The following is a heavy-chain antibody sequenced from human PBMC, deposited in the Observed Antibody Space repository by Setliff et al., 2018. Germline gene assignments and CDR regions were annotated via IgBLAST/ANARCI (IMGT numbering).Heavy chain of an antibody. CDR2: IYHSGNT. Sequence: SETLSLTCNVSGDSISSTYHWGWIRQSPGKGLEWIGTIYHSGNTYYNPSLNSRLTISVDTSKNQFSLRLTSVTAADTAVYYCVRGANDILTTYALDIWGEGTMVTVSS. CDR1: GDSISSTYH. J-gene: IGHJ3*02. D-gene: IGHD3-9*01. CDR3: VRGANDILTTYALDI. V-gene: IGHV4-38-2*02.